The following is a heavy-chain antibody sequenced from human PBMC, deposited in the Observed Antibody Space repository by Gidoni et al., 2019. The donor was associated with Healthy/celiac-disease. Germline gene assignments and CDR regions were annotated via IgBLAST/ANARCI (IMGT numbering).Heavy chain of an antibody. Sequence: QVQLQQWGAGRLKPSETLSLTCAVYGGSFSGSYWRWIRQPPGKGLEWIGEINHSGSTNYNPSLKGRVTISVDTSKNQFSLKLSSVTAADTAVYYCARGRGGWSPKGHWFDPWGQGTLVTVSS. V-gene: IGHV4-34*01. CDR3: ARGRGGWSPKGHWFDP. CDR2: INHSGST. D-gene: IGHD6-19*01. CDR1: GGSFSGSY. J-gene: IGHJ5*02.